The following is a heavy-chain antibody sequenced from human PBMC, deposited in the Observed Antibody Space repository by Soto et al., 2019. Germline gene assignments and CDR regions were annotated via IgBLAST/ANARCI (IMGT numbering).Heavy chain of an antibody. CDR1: GDPISSSTYY. CDR3: ARLAYSGYFQT. Sequence: SETLYLTCAVSGDPISSSTYYWVWIRQPPGKGLEWLASIYYSGAAYYNPSLRSRVSISVDTSNNRFSLALTSLTAADTAVYFCARLAYSGYFQTWGQGSLVTVSS. V-gene: IGHV4-39*02. J-gene: IGHJ1*01. D-gene: IGHD2-21*01. CDR2: IYYSGAA.